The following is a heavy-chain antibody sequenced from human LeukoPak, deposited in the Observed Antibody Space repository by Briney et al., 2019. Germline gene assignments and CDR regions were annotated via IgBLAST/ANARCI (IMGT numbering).Heavy chain of an antibody. V-gene: IGHV3-20*04. D-gene: IGHD2-15*01. CDR1: GFTFDDFG. Sequence: GGSLRLSCAASGFTFDDFGMSWVRQAPGKGLQWVSSINWNGDRTGYADSLKGRFTISRDNAKNSLYLQMSSLRAEDTALYYCARERLIDSNYYYMDVWGKGITVTVSS. J-gene: IGHJ6*03. CDR3: ARERLIDSNYYYMDV. CDR2: INWNGDRT.